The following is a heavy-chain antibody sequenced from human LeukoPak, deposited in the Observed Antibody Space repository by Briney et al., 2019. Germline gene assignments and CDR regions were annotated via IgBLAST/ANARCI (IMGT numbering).Heavy chain of an antibody. CDR3: ARHGEVGCSYGSWYY. V-gene: IGHV4-39*01. CDR1: GGSISSSSYY. CDR2: IFYSGST. J-gene: IGHJ4*02. D-gene: IGHD5-18*01. Sequence: PSETLSLTCTVSGGSISSSSYYWAWIRQSPGTGLEWIGSIFYSGSTYYNPSLKSRVTISLDTSKNQFSLKLSSVTAADTAVYYCARHGEVGCSYGSWYYWGQGTLVTVSS.